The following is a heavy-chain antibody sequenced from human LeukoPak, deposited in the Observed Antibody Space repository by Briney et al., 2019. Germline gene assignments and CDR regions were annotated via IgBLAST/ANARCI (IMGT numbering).Heavy chain of an antibody. CDR1: GFTFSSSW. V-gene: IGHV3-7*02. D-gene: IGHD4-17*01. CDR3: ARGNGDYVSLFDY. J-gene: IGHJ4*02. Sequence: PGGSLRLSCAASGFTFSSSWMSWVRQAPGKGLEWVANIKQDGSDKYYVNSVKGRFTISRDNAKNTLNLQMNGLRAEDTALYYCARGNGDYVSLFDYWGQGTLVTVSS. CDR2: IKQDGSDK.